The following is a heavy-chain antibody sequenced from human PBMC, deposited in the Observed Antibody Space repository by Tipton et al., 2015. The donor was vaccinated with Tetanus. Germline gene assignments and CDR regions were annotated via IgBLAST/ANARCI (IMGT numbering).Heavy chain of an antibody. J-gene: IGHJ3*02. D-gene: IGHD2-21*02. Sequence: TLSLTCTVSGGSISNSNFYWSWIRQPPGKGLEWIGYICYSGSTYYNPSLKGRVTVSLDTSKNQFSLRLTSVTDADTAVYYCVRDHALACGGDCYPGCFDIWGQGTMVPVSS. CDR1: GGSISNSNFY. CDR2: ICYSGST. V-gene: IGHV4-30-4*01. CDR3: VRDHALACGGDCYPGCFDI.